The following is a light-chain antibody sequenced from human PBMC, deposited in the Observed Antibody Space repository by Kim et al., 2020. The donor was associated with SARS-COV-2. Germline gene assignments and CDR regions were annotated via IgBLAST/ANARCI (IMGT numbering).Light chain of an antibody. Sequence: SYELTQPPSVSVSPGQTASITCSGAKLGDKYACWYQQKPGQSPVLVIYQDSKWPSGIPERFSGSNSGNTATLTISGTQAMDEADYYCQAWDSSTVVFGGG. CDR2: QDS. J-gene: IGLJ2*01. CDR1: KLGDKY. V-gene: IGLV3-1*01. CDR3: QAWDSSTVV.